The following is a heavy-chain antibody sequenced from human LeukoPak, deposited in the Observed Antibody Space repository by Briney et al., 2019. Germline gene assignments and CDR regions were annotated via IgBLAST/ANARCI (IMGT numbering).Heavy chain of an antibody. CDR3: AREGPVPATAYFDY. D-gene: IGHD2-2*01. J-gene: IGHJ4*02. Sequence: GGSLRLSCAASGFTFDDYGMSWVRQAPGKGLEWVSGINWNGGSTGYADSVKGRFTISRDNAKNSLYLQMNSLRAEDTAVYYCAREGPVPATAYFDYWGQGTLVTVSS. CDR1: GFTFDDYG. V-gene: IGHV3-20*04. CDR2: INWNGGST.